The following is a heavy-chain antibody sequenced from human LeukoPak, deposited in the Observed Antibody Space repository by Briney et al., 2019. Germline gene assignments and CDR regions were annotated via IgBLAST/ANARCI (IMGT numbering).Heavy chain of an antibody. CDR1: GFTFSIYA. V-gene: IGHV3-23*01. CDR3: AKEYRAAVAGYCFDY. J-gene: IGHJ4*02. CDR2: ISGSSNP. Sequence: GGSLRLSFAASGFTFSIYAMSWVRQAPGKGLEWVSEISGSSNPYYADSVKGRFTISRDNSKNTLYLQMNSLRAEDTAVYFCAKEYRAAVAGYCFDYWGQGTLVTVSS. D-gene: IGHD6-19*01.